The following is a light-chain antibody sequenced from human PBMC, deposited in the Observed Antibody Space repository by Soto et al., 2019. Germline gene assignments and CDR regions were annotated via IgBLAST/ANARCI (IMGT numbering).Light chain of an antibody. CDR3: TSYAGPKDFVFGSGTGRSTFV. CDR2: EVS. V-gene: IGLV2-8*01. Sequence: QSVLTQPPSASGSPGQSVTISCTGTSTDVGGYNYVSWYQQHSGKAPKLLIYEVSKRPSGVPARFSGSKSGNTASLTVSGLPAGNEADYYCTSYAGPKDFVFGSGTGRSTFVFGTGTKLTVL. J-gene: IGLJ1*01. CDR1: STDVGGYNY.